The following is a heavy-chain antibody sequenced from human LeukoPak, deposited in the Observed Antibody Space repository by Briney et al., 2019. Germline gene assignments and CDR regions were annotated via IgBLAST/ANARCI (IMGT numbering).Heavy chain of an antibody. CDR3: ARDLPTVTIFGDAFDI. CDR2: IYTSGST. V-gene: IGHV4-4*07. J-gene: IGHJ3*02. Sequence: SETLSLTCTVSGGSISSYYWSWIRQPAGKGLEWIGRIYTSGSTNYNPSLKGRVTMSVDTSKNQFSLKLSSVTAADTAVYYCARDLPTVTIFGDAFDIWGQGTMVTVSS. D-gene: IGHD4-17*01. CDR1: GGSISSYY.